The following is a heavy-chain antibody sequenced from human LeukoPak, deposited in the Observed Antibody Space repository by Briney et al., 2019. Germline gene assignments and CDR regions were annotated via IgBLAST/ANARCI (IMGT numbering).Heavy chain of an antibody. Sequence: AGGSLRLSCAASGFTFSSYEMNWVRQAPGKGLEWVANIKPDGSDKYYVDSVKGRFTISRDNAKNSLYLQMNSLRAEDTAVYFCSWSLNYWGQGTLVTVSS. CDR2: IKPDGSDK. V-gene: IGHV3-7*01. CDR3: SWSLNY. CDR1: GFTFSSYE. J-gene: IGHJ4*02. D-gene: IGHD1-26*01.